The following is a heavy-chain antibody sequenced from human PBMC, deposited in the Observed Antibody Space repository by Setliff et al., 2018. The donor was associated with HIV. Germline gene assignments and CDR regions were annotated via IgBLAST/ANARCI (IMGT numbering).Heavy chain of an antibody. J-gene: IGHJ4*02. CDR3: LRARAEWVELHSVPSYCDY. CDR2: LYHTGST. D-gene: IGHD3-3*01. CDR1: DASISTSNFL. V-gene: IGHV4-39*02. Sequence: SETLSLTCTVSDASISTSNFLWGWIRQSPGKGLEWIATLYHTGSTYYNPSLKSRVTISVDTSKNHFSLKVTSMTAADTAIYYCLRARAEWVELHSVPSYCDYWGQGTLGTVSS.